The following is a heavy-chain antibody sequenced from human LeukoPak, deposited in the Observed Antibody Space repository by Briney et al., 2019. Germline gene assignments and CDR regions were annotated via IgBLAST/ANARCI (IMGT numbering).Heavy chain of an antibody. CDR1: GYTFTGYY. D-gene: IGHD5-18*01. V-gene: IGHV1-2*02. Sequence: ASVKVSCKASGYTFTGYYIHWVRQAPGQGLEWMGWINPNSGGTNYAQKFQGRVTMTRDTSISTAYMELSRLRSDDTAVYYCARDLDTAMADFDYWGQGTLVTVSS. CDR3: ARDLDTAMADFDY. CDR2: INPNSGGT. J-gene: IGHJ4*02.